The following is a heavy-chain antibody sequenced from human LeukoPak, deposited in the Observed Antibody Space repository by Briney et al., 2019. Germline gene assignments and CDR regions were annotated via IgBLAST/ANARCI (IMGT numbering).Heavy chain of an antibody. CDR3: AKSPTVVVVAATLLVFDY. J-gene: IGHJ4*02. V-gene: IGHV3-23*01. Sequence: GGSLRLSCAASGFTFSSYAMSWVRQAPGKGLEWVSAISGSGGSTYYADSVKGRFTISRDNSKNTLYLQMNSLRAEGTAVYYCAKSPTVVVVAATLLVFDYWGQGTLVTVSS. CDR2: ISGSGGST. D-gene: IGHD2-15*01. CDR1: GFTFSSYA.